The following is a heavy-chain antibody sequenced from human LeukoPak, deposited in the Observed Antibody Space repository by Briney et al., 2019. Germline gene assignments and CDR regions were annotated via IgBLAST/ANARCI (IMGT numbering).Heavy chain of an antibody. Sequence: PSETLSLTCTVSGGSISSYYWSWIRQPPGKGLEWIGYIYYSGSTNYNPSLKSRVTISVDTSKNQFSLKLSSVTAADTAVYYCARNGRGDIVVVPAAMLTPLRGPYNWFDPWGQGTLVTVSS. D-gene: IGHD2-2*01. CDR1: GGSISSYY. V-gene: IGHV4-59*08. CDR3: ARNGRGDIVVVPAAMLTPLRGPYNWFDP. CDR2: IYYSGST. J-gene: IGHJ5*02.